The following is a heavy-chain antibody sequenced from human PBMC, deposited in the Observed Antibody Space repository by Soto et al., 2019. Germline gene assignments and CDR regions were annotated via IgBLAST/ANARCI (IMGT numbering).Heavy chain of an antibody. Sequence: SVKVSCKASGFTFTSSAVQWVRQARGQRLEWIGWIVVGSGNTNYAQKFQERVTITSDMSTSTAYMELSSLRSEDTAVYYCASSSAARYYYYSGMDVWGQGTKVTVSS. D-gene: IGHD6-6*01. CDR1: GFTFTSSA. CDR3: ASSSAARYYYYSGMDV. J-gene: IGHJ6*02. CDR2: IVVGSGNT. V-gene: IGHV1-58*01.